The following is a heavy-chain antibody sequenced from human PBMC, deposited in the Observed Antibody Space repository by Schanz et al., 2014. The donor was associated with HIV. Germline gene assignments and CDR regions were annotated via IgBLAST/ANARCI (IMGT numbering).Heavy chain of an antibody. CDR1: GYTFTSSY. J-gene: IGHJ5*01. CDR2: INPGSGET. Sequence: QEQLVQSGAEVKKPGASVKVSCKAFGYTFTSSYMHWVRLAPGQGLEWMGIINPGSGETTFAQNFQGRVRLTRDTFANIVYMEVSSLRFEDTAVYFCARDRTYDFWSGYLDTWGQGTQVIVSS. D-gene: IGHD3-3*01. V-gene: IGHV1-46*01. CDR3: ARDRTYDFWSGYLDT.